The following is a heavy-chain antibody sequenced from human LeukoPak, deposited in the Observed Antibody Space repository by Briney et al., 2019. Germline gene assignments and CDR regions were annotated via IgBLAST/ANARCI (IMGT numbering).Heavy chain of an antibody. D-gene: IGHD2-21*02. Sequence: SETLSLTCAVSGVSISSSNWWSWVRQPPGKGLEWIGGIYHSGSTNYNPSLKSRVTISVDKSKNQFSLKLSSVTAADTAVYYCARVLAYCGGDCSSNWFDPWGQGTLVTVSS. V-gene: IGHV4-4*02. CDR1: GVSISSSNW. J-gene: IGHJ5*02. CDR2: IYHSGST. CDR3: ARVLAYCGGDCSSNWFDP.